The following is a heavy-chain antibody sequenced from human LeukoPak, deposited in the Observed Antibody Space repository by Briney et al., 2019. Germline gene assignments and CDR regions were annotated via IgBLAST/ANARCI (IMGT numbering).Heavy chain of an antibody. CDR1: GGSISRDY. CDR3: ARSPGYCSGGSCSDHFDY. CDR2: IYYSGST. D-gene: IGHD2-15*01. V-gene: IGHV4-59*01. J-gene: IGHJ4*02. Sequence: SETLSLTCTVSGGSISRDYWSWIRQPPGKGLEWIGFIYYSGSTNYNLSLRSRMTISLDTSKNQFSLNLSSVTAADTAVYYCARSPGYCSGGSCSDHFDYWGQGTLVTVSS.